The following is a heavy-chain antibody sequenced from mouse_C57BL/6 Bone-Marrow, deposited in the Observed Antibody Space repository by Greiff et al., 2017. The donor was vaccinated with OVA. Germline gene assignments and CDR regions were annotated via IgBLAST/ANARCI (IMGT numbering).Heavy chain of an antibody. CDR2: INPSTGGT. V-gene: IGHV1-42*01. D-gene: IGHD3-2*02. Sequence: EVQLVESGPELVKPGASVKISCKASGYSFTGYYMNWVKQSPEKSLEWIGEINPSTGGTTYNQKFKAKATLTVDKSSSTAYMQLKSLTSEDSAVYYCARGRQLRLQFAYWGQGTLVTVSA. CDR3: ARGRQLRLQFAY. J-gene: IGHJ3*01. CDR1: GYSFTGYY.